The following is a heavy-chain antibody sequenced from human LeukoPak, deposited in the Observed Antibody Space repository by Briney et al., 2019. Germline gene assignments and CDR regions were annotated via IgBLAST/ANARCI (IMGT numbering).Heavy chain of an antibody. V-gene: IGHV3-11*01. Sequence: PGGSLRLSCAASGFTFSDYYMSWVRQAPGKGLQWVSSISTSGGSTYYADSVKGRFTISRDNAKNSLYLQMNSLRAEDTAVYYCARAHSGYPFHDWGQGTLVTVSS. J-gene: IGHJ4*02. D-gene: IGHD3-22*01. CDR2: ISTSGGST. CDR3: ARAHSGYPFHD. CDR1: GFTFSDYY.